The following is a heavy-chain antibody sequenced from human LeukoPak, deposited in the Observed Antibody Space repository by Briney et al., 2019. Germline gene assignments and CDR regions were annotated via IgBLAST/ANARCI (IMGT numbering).Heavy chain of an antibody. CDR1: GFSVSNNY. V-gene: IGHV3-74*01. J-gene: IGHJ5*02. D-gene: IGHD3-16*01. CDR3: ARSQAWGNWFDP. CDR2: IDSDGSST. Sequence: PGGSLRLSCAASGFSVSNNYLSWVRQPPGKGLVWVSRIDSDGSSTSYADSVKGRFTISRDNAKNTLYLQMNSLRAEDTAVYYCARSQAWGNWFDPWGQGTLVTVSS.